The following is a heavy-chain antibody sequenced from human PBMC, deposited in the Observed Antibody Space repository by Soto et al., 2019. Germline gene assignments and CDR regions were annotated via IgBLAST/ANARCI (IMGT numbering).Heavy chain of an antibody. Sequence: SETLSLTCTVSGASISCFYWGWIRKAAGKGLEWIGRIYATGTTDYNPSLKSRVMMSVDTSKKQFSLKLRSVTAADTAVYYCVRDGTKTLRDWFDPWGQGISVTVSS. CDR2: IYATGTT. D-gene: IGHD1-1*01. V-gene: IGHV4-4*07. CDR3: VRDGTKTLRDWFDP. CDR1: GASISCFY. J-gene: IGHJ5*02.